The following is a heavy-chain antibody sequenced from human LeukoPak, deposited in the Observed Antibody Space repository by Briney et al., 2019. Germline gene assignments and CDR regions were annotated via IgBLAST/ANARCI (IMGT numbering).Heavy chain of an antibody. Sequence: GGSLRLSCAASGFTFSSYAMHWVRQAPGKGLEWVAVILYDGSNKYYADSVKGRFTISRDNSKNTLYLQMNSLRAEDTAVYYCARDRSYGDPYYYYGMDVWGQGTTVTVSS. D-gene: IGHD4-17*01. CDR3: ARDRSYGDPYYYYGMDV. CDR2: ILYDGSNK. CDR1: GFTFSSYA. V-gene: IGHV3-30-3*01. J-gene: IGHJ6*02.